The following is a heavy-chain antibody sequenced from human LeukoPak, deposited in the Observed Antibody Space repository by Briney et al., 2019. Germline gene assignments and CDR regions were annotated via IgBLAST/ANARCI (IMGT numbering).Heavy chain of an antibody. CDR2: IYYSGST. CDR3: AGNYDFWSGYYNGPSLNY. Sequence: SETLSLTCAVYGGSFSGYYWSWIRQPPGKGLEWIGYIYYSGSTNYNPSLKSRVTISVDTSKNQFSLKLSSVTAADTAVYYCAGNYDFWSGYYNGPSLNYWGQGTLVTVSS. V-gene: IGHV4-59*08. CDR1: GGSFSGYY. D-gene: IGHD3-3*01. J-gene: IGHJ4*02.